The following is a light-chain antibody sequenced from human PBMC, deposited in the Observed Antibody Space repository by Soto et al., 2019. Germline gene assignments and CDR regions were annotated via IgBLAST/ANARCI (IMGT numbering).Light chain of an antibody. CDR2: GAS. V-gene: IGKV3-20*01. J-gene: IGKJ1*01. Sequence: EIVLTQSPGTQSLSPGERVTLSCRASQRVTSSYLAWYQQKPGQAPRLLIYGASSRATGIPDRFSGSGSGTDVSLTISRLEPEDFAVYYCQQYGSSPWTFGQGTKVEI. CDR3: QQYGSSPWT. CDR1: QRVTSSY.